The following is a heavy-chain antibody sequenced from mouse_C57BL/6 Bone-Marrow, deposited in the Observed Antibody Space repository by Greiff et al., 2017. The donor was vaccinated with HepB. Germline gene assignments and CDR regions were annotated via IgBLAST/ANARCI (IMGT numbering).Heavy chain of an antibody. CDR3: ARVRKAYPAFAY. V-gene: IGHV5-4*01. CDR2: ISDGGSYT. Sequence: EVHLVESGGGLVKPGGSLKLSCAASGFTFSSYAMSWVRQTPEKRLEWVATISDGGSYTYYPDNVKGRFTISRDNAKNNLYLQMSHLKSEDTAMYYCARVRKAYPAFAYWGQGTLVTVSA. D-gene: IGHD2-10*01. CDR1: GFTFSSYA. J-gene: IGHJ3*01.